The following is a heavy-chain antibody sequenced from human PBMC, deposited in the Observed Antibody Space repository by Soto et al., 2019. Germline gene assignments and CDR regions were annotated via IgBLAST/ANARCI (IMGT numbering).Heavy chain of an antibody. CDR1: GYNFISHS. Sequence: QIQLVQSGGEVKKPGASVKVSCKSSGYNFISHSITWVRQAPGQGLEWMGRISAYNGNTNHAQKFQGRLTMTTDTSTSPAYMELRSLRSDDTAVYYCARGAFCGGAPGCRDMDVWGQGTTVTVSS. V-gene: IGHV1-18*01. D-gene: IGHD2-21*01. CDR2: ISAYNGNT. CDR3: ARGAFCGGAPGCRDMDV. J-gene: IGHJ6*02.